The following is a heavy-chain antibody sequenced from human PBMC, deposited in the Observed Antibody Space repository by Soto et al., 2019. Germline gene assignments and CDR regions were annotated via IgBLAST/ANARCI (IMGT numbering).Heavy chain of an antibody. J-gene: IGHJ6*02. CDR2: IYTSGST. D-gene: IGHD3-16*01. V-gene: IGHV4-4*07. CDR3: ARDRSMITFGGVTGVYYYYGMDV. Sequence: PSETLSLTCPVSGGSISSYYWSWNRQPAGKGLEWIGRIYTSGSTNYNPSLKSRVTMSVDTSKNQFSLKLSSVTAADTGVYYCARDRSMITFGGVTGVYYYYGMDVWGQGTTV. CDR1: GGSISSYY.